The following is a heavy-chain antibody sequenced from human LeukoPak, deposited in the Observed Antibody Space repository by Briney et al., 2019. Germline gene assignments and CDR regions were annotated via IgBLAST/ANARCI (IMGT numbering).Heavy chain of an antibody. Sequence: ASVKVSCKASGYTFTSYDINWVRQATGQGLEWMGWMNPNSGNTGYAQKFQGRVTMTRNTSISTAYMELSSLRSEDTAVYYCARVSDFWSGHYPDYYYYYMDVWGKGTTVTVSS. J-gene: IGHJ6*03. CDR1: GYTFTSYD. D-gene: IGHD3-3*01. CDR2: MNPNSGNT. CDR3: ARVSDFWSGHYPDYYYYYMDV. V-gene: IGHV1-8*01.